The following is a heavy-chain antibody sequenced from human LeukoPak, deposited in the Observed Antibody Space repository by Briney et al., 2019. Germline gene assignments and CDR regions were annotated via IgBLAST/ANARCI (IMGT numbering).Heavy chain of an antibody. CDR2: IYSGGST. V-gene: IGHV3-53*01. Sequence: GGSLRLSCAASGFTVSSNHMSWVRQAPGKGLEWVSVIYSGGSTYYADSVKGRFTISRDNAKNSMYLHMSSLRAEDTALYYCARLSAYYYGSFFYYYMDVWGKGTTVTVSS. D-gene: IGHD3-10*01. CDR3: ARLSAYYYGSFFYYYMDV. J-gene: IGHJ6*03. CDR1: GFTVSSNH.